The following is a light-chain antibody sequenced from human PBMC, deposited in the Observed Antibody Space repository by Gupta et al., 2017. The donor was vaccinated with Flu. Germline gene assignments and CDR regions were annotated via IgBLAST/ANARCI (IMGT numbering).Light chain of an antibody. J-gene: IGLJ2*01. CDR1: SSNIGNNV. CDR3: AAWDDSLNGPV. V-gene: IGLV1-36*01. Sequence: QSVLTPPPSVSDAPRQRVTISCSGSSSNIGNNVVNWYLQLPGKAPKLLIYFDNLLSSGFSDRFSGSKSGTSASLAISGLQPEDEADYYCAAWDDSLNGPVFGGGTKLTVL. CDR2: FDN.